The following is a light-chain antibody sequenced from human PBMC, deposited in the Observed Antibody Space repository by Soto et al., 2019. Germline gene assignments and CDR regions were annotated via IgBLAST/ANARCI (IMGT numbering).Light chain of an antibody. Sequence: EIVLAQSPGTLSLSPGERATLSCRASQSVTNSFLAWYQQKPGQAPRLLIYGASRRATGIPDRFTGSGSGTDFTLTISSLQSEDYAVYYCHQYNNWPRTFGQGTKVDIK. CDR3: HQYNNWPRT. CDR1: QSVTNSF. V-gene: IGKV3-20*01. J-gene: IGKJ1*01. CDR2: GAS.